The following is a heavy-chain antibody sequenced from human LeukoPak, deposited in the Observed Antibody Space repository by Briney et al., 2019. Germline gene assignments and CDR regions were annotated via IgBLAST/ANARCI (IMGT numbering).Heavy chain of an antibody. J-gene: IGHJ4*02. D-gene: IGHD3-22*01. CDR1: GYTFTSYD. CDR3: ARYYYDSSGILFDY. Sequence: GASVKVSCKASGYTFTSYDINWVRRATGQGLEWMGWMNPNSGNTGYAQKFQGRVTMTRDTSISTAYMELSSLRSEDTAVYYCARYYYDSSGILFDYWGQGTLVTVSS. CDR2: MNPNSGNT. V-gene: IGHV1-8*01.